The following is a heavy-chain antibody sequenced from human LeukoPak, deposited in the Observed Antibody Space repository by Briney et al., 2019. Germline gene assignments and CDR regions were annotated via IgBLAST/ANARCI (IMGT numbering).Heavy chain of an antibody. V-gene: IGHV3-23*01. CDR1: GFTFSSYA. J-gene: IGHJ4*02. D-gene: IGHD3-10*01. CDR2: ISGSGGST. Sequence: GGSLRLSCAASGFTFSSYAMSWVRQAPGKGLEWVSAISGSGGSTYYADSVKGRFTISRDNSKNTLYLQMNSLRAEDTAVYYSAKDRNYYGSGTFDYWGQGTLVTVSP. CDR3: AKDRNYYGSGTFDY.